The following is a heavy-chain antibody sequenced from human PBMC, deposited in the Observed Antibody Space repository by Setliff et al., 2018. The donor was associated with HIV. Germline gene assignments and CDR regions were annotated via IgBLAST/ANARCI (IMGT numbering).Heavy chain of an antibody. D-gene: IGHD3-10*01. CDR3: TTPGVGAGAFDI. Sequence: ASVKVSCKASGYSFTFYGLHWVRQAPGQGLEWMGWVSVYNGNTKYAENFQDRLTLTTDASTGTGFMELRGLRSDDTAVYYCTTPGVGAGAFDIWGRGTMVT. V-gene: IGHV1-18*04. CDR1: GYSFTFYG. J-gene: IGHJ3*02. CDR2: VSVYNGNT.